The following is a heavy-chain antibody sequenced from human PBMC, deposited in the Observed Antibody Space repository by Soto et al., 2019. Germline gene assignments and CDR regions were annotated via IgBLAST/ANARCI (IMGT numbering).Heavy chain of an antibody. CDR3: AGASRGGYNWAIFDY. V-gene: IGHV1-69*06. D-gene: IGHD5-12*01. CDR1: GGTFSSYA. J-gene: IGHJ4*02. CDR2: IIPIFGTA. Sequence: RASVKVSCKASGGTFSSYAISWLRQAPGQGLEWMGGIIPIFGTANYAQKFQGRVTITADKSTSTAYMELSSLRSEDTAVYYCAGASRGGYNWAIFDYWGQGTLVTVSS.